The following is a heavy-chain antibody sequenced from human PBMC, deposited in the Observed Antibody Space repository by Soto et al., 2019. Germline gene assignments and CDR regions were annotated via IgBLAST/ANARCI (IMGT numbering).Heavy chain of an antibody. CDR3: AGYKVNTVSDTDWFDP. V-gene: IGHV4-30-4*01. J-gene: IGHJ5*02. CDR2: IYYRGST. CDR1: GGSISSGDYY. Sequence: SETLSLTCTVSGGSISSGDYYWSWIRQPPGKGLEWIGYIYYRGSTYYNPSLKSRVTISIDTSKNQFSLKLGSVTAADTAVYYCAGYKVNTVSDTDWFDPWGQGSLVTVSS. D-gene: IGHD4-17*01.